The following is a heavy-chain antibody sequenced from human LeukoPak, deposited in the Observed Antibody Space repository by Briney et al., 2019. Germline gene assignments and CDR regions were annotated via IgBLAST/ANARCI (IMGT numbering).Heavy chain of an antibody. CDR3: AKNGSGTSRAFDV. V-gene: IGHV3-23*01. CDR1: GFTFSSSA. D-gene: IGHD3-10*01. J-gene: IGHJ3*01. Sequence: GGSLRLSCAASGFTFSSSAMSWVRQAPGKGLEWVSAISGSGGVTYYRDSVKGRFTVSRDNAKNTLYLQMNSLRAEDTALYYCAKNGSGTSRAFDVWGQGTMVTVSS. CDR2: ISGSGGVT.